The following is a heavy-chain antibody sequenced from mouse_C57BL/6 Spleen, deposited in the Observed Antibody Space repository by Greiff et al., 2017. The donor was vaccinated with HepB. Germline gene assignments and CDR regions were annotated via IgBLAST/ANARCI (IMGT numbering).Heavy chain of an antibody. Sequence: VQLKESGGGLVKPGGSLKLSCAASGFTFSDYGMHWVRQAPEKGLEWVAYISSGSSTIYYADTVKGRFTISRDNAKNTLFLQMTSLRSEDTAMYYCARPLHYGSSPFAYWGQGALVTVSA. CDR3: ARPLHYGSSPFAY. CDR2: ISSGSSTI. D-gene: IGHD1-1*01. V-gene: IGHV5-17*01. CDR1: GFTFSDYG. J-gene: IGHJ3*01.